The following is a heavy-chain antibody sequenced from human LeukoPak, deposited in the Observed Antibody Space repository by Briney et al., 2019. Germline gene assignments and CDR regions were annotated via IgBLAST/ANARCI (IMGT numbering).Heavy chain of an antibody. J-gene: IGHJ5*02. CDR3: ARDIYDILTGFGWFDP. Sequence: GASVKVSCKASGGTFSSYAISWVRQAPGQGLERMGWISAYNGNTNYAQKLQGRVTMTTDTSTSTAYMELRSLRSDDTAVYYCARDIYDILTGFGWFDPWGQGTLVTVSS. CDR1: GGTFSSYA. CDR2: ISAYNGNT. D-gene: IGHD3-9*01. V-gene: IGHV1-18*01.